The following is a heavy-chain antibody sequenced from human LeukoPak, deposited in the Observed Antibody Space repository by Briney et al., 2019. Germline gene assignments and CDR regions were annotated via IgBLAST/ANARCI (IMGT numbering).Heavy chain of an antibody. D-gene: IGHD2-2*01. CDR1: GFTSSAYD. Sequence: GGSLRLSCAASGFTSSAYDMHWVRQITGGGLEWVSTSCTVGDTFYSDSVKGRFTISRDNSKNTLYLQMNSLRAEDTAVYYCAREDIVVVPAAMNCGYFDYWGQGTLVTVSS. CDR2: SCTVGDT. CDR3: AREDIVVVPAAMNCGYFDY. J-gene: IGHJ4*02. V-gene: IGHV3-13*04.